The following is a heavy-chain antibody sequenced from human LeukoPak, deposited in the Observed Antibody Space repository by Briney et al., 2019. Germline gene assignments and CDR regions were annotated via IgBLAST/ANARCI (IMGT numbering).Heavy chain of an antibody. Sequence: SETLSLTCSVSGGSISSSSYYWGWIRQPPGKGLEWIGTIYYSGSTYYNPSLKSRVTISVDTSKNQFSLKLSSVTAADTAVYYCASQRIQLWLRSSWFDPWGQGTLVTVSS. CDR2: IYYSGST. CDR3: ASQRIQLWLRSSWFDP. J-gene: IGHJ5*02. CDR1: GGSISSSSYY. D-gene: IGHD5-18*01. V-gene: IGHV4-39*07.